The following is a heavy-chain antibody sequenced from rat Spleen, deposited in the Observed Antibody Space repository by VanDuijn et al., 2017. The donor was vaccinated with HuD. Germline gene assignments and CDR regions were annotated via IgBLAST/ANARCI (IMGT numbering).Heavy chain of an antibody. D-gene: IGHD5-1*01. J-gene: IGHJ2*01. CDR2: ISPSGGST. CDR3: ARHRTGSPWYFDY. CDR1: GFTFSNYG. Sequence: EVQLVESDGGLVQPGRSLKLSCAASGFTFSNYGMHWIRQAPTKGLEWVAYISPSGGSTYYRDSVKGRFTISRDNAKSTLYLQMDSLRSEDTATYYCARHRTGSPWYFDYWGQGVMVTVSS. V-gene: IGHV5-19*01.